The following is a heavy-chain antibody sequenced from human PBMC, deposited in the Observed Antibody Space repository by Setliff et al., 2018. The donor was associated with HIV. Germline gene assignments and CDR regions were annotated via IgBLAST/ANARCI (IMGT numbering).Heavy chain of an antibody. V-gene: IGHV3-7*01. CDR2: IKQDESEK. Sequence: PGGSLRLSCAASGITFSSYWMSWVRQAPGKGLEWVANIKQDESEKFYVDSVKGRFTISRDNAKKSLYLQMNSLRAKDTAVYFCATSSIAFDYWGQGTLVTVSS. CDR1: GITFSSYW. D-gene: IGHD6-6*01. CDR3: ATSSIAFDY. J-gene: IGHJ4*02.